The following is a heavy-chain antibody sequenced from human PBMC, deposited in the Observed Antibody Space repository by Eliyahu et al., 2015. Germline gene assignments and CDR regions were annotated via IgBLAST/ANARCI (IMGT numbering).Heavy chain of an antibody. CDR1: GGTFSSYA. CDR3: ATVEKNWFDP. Sequence: DVKKPWSSVKVSCKASGGTFSSYAISWVRQXPGQGLEWMGGIXPIFGTANYXQKFQGXVTITADESTSTAYMELSSLRSEDTAVYYCATVEKNWFDPWGQGTLVTVSS. D-gene: IGHD1-1*01. V-gene: IGHV1-69*01. CDR2: IXPIFGTA. J-gene: IGHJ5*02.